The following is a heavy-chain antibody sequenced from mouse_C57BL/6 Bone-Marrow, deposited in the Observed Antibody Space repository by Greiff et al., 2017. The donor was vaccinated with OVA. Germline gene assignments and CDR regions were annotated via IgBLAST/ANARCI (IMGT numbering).Heavy chain of an antibody. CDR3: ARDYGSSPWFAY. J-gene: IGHJ3*01. Sequence: QVQLKQPGAELVKPGASVKMSCKASGYTFTSYWITWVKQRPGQGLEWIGDIYPGSGSTNYNEKFKSKATLTVDTSSSTAYMQLSSLTSEDSAVYYCARDYGSSPWFAYGGQGTLVTVSA. CDR1: GYTFTSYW. CDR2: IYPGSGST. D-gene: IGHD1-1*01. V-gene: IGHV1-55*01.